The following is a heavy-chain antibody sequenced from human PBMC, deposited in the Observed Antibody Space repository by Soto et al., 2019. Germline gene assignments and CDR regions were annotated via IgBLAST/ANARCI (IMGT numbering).Heavy chain of an antibody. CDR3: ARGYYYHSSGYYYVFDY. D-gene: IGHD3-22*01. CDR2: IYYSGST. Sequence: SETLSLTCTVSGASVSSGSYYWSWIRQPPGKGLEWIGYIYYSGSTNYNPSLKSRVTISVDTSKNQFSLKLSSVTAADTAVYYCARGYYYHSSGYYYVFDYWGQGTLVTVSS. CDR1: GASVSSGSYY. V-gene: IGHV4-61*01. J-gene: IGHJ4*02.